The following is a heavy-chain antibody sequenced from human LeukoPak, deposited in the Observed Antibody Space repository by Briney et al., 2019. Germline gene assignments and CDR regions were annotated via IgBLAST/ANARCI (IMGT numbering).Heavy chain of an antibody. J-gene: IGHJ4*02. CDR1: GYTFSSYS. D-gene: IGHD3-22*01. CDR3: ARLRRNSDRSGYYYYYDH. Sequence: PGGSLRLSCAASGYTFSSYSINWVRQAPGKGLERVSSISVGSNYIYYADSVRGRFSISRDDARNSLYLQMDSLRGDDTAVYYCARLRRNSDRSGYYYYYDHWGQGTLVTVSS. CDR2: ISVGSNYI. V-gene: IGHV3-21*01.